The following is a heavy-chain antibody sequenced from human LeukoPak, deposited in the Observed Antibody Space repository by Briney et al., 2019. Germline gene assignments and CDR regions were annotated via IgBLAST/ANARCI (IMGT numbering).Heavy chain of an antibody. D-gene: IGHD3-16*01. V-gene: IGHV1-2*02. CDR2: INPNSGGK. CDR1: GYTFTGYY. CDR3: ARDPDYYLGDP. J-gene: IGHJ5*02. Sequence: GASVTVSFKASGYTFTGYYMHWLRQAPGQGLDWMGWINPNSGGKNYPQKFQGRVTMTRDTSISTAYMELSRLRSDDTAVYYCARDPDYYLGDPWGQGTLVTVSS.